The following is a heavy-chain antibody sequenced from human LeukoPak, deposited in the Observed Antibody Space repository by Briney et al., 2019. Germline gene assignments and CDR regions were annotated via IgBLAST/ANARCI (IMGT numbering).Heavy chain of an antibody. CDR2: IYPGDSDT. Sequence: PGESLQISCKGSGYSFTSYWIGWVRQVPGKGLEWMGIIYPGDSDTRYSPSFQGQVTISADKSISTAYLQWSSLKASDTAMYYCARQTSVGFYYMDVWGKGTTVTVSS. V-gene: IGHV5-51*01. CDR1: GYSFTSYW. CDR3: ARQTSVGFYYMDV. J-gene: IGHJ6*03. D-gene: IGHD1-26*01.